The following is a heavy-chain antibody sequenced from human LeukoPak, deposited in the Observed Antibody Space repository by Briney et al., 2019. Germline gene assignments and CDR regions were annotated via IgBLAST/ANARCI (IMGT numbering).Heavy chain of an antibody. Sequence: PSETLSLTCTVSGGSISSYYWSWIRQPPGKGLEWIGEINHSGSTNYNPSLKSRVTISVDTSKNQFSLKLSSVTAADTAVYYCASEGDWFDPWGQGTLVTVSS. CDR3: ASEGDWFDP. J-gene: IGHJ5*02. V-gene: IGHV4-34*01. CDR1: GGSISSYY. CDR2: INHSGST.